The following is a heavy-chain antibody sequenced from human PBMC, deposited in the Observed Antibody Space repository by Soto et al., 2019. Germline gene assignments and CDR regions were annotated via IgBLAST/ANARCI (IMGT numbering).Heavy chain of an antibody. Sequence: ASVKVSRKASGYTFTGYYMHWVRQAPGQGLEWMGWINPNSGGTNYAQKFQGWVTMTRDTSISTAYTELSRLRSDDTAVYYCARVGIEPAANNWFDPWGQGTLVTVSS. CDR1: GYTFTGYY. D-gene: IGHD2-2*01. CDR2: INPNSGGT. CDR3: ARVGIEPAANNWFDP. V-gene: IGHV1-2*04. J-gene: IGHJ5*02.